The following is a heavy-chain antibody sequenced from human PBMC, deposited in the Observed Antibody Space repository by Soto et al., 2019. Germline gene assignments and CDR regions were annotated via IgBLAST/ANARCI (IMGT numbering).Heavy chain of an antibody. D-gene: IGHD5-12*01. V-gene: IGHV3-11*01. Sequence: GGSLRLSCAASGFTFSDYYMSWIRQAPGKGLEWVSYISSSGSTIYYADSVKGRFTISRDNAKNSLYLQMNSLRAEDTAVYYCARAGRSGYDSWYYYYYMDVWGKGTTVTVSS. CDR1: GFTFSDYY. J-gene: IGHJ6*03. CDR3: ARAGRSGYDSWYYYYYMDV. CDR2: ISSSGSTI.